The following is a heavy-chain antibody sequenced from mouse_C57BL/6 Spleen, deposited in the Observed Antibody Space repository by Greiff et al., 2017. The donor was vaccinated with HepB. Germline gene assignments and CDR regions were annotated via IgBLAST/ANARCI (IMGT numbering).Heavy chain of an antibody. CDR3: ARPPDYGSSYGGYFDV. V-gene: IGHV1-59*01. Sequence: QVQLQQPGAELVRPGTSVKLSCKASGYTFTSYWMHWVKQRPGQGLEWIGVIDPSDSYTNYNQKFKGKATLTVDTSSSTAYMQLSSLTSEDSAVYYCARPPDYGSSYGGYFDVWGTGTTVTVSS. CDR2: IDPSDSYT. CDR1: GYTFTSYW. J-gene: IGHJ1*03. D-gene: IGHD1-1*01.